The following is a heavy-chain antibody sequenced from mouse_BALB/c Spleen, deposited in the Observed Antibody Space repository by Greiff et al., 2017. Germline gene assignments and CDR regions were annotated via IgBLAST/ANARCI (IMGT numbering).Heavy chain of an antibody. V-gene: IGHV1-7*01. D-gene: IGHD2-9*01. CDR3: ARPLLRLRRDFDY. Sequence: VQLQQSGAELAKPGASVKMSCKASGYTFTSYWMHWVKQRPGQGLEWIGYINPSTGYTEYNQKFKDKATLTADKSSSTAYMQLSSLTSEDSAVYYCARPLLRLRRDFDYWGEGTTLTVSS. CDR1: GYTFTSYW. CDR2: INPSTGYT. J-gene: IGHJ2*01.